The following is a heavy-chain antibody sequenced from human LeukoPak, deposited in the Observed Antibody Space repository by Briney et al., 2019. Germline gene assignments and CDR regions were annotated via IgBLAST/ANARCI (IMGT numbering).Heavy chain of an antibody. J-gene: IGHJ6*03. V-gene: IGHV3-30*02. Sequence: PGGSLRLSCAASGFTFSSYGMHWVRQAPGKGLEWVAFIRYDGSNKYYADSVKGRFTISRDNSKNTLYLQMNSLRAEDTAVYYCARGTTWMSPYYYMDVWGTGTTVTVSS. CDR2: IRYDGSNK. D-gene: IGHD1-14*01. CDR1: GFTFSSYG. CDR3: ARGTTWMSPYYYMDV.